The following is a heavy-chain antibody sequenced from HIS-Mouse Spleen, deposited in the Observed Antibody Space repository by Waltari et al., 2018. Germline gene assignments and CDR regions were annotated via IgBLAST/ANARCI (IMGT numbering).Heavy chain of an antibody. CDR3: AREIPYSSSGYDWYFDL. Sequence: QLQLQESGPGLVKPSETLSLTCTVSGGSISSSSYYWCWIRQPPGQGLEWFGSIYYMGSTYNNPALNSLVTISLDTARIQLSLKLCSVTAADTAVYYCAREIPYSSSGYDWYFDLWGRGTLVTVSS. CDR2: IYYMGST. CDR1: GGSISSSSYY. D-gene: IGHD6-13*01. J-gene: IGHJ2*01. V-gene: IGHV4-39*07.